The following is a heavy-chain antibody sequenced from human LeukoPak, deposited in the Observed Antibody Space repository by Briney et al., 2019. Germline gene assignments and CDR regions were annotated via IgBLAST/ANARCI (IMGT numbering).Heavy chain of an antibody. J-gene: IGHJ4*02. V-gene: IGHV4-59*08. CDR2: IYYSGST. CDR1: GGSISSYY. D-gene: IGHD3-3*01. Sequence: SETLSLTCTVSGGSISSYYWSWIRQPPGKGLEWIGYIYYSGSTNYNPSLKSRVTISVDTSKNQFSLKLSSVTAADTAVYYCARGPYDFWSGDPGFDYWGQGTLVTVSS. CDR3: ARGPYDFWSGDPGFDY.